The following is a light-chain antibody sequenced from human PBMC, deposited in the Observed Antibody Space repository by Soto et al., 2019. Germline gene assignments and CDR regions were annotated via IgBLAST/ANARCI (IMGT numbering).Light chain of an antibody. CDR1: QSVSSSN. J-gene: IGKJ5*01. CDR2: DAS. Sequence: EIVLTQSPGTLSFSPGERATLSFRASQSVSSSNLAWYQQKPGQAPRLLIYDASTRATVIPARFSGSGSGTEFTLTISSLQSEDFAVYYCQQYNDWPPITFGQGTRLEIK. CDR3: QQYNDWPPIT. V-gene: IGKV3-15*01.